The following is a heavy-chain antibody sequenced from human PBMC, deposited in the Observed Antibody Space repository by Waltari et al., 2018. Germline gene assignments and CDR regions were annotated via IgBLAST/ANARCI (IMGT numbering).Heavy chain of an antibody. CDR1: GGTFSSYA. CDR2: IIPICGTA. Sequence: QVQLVQSGAEVKKPGSSVKFSCKASGGTFSSYALSWVRQAPGQGLEWMGGIIPICGTANYAQKFQGRVTITTDESTSTAYMELSSLRSEDTAVYYCASTSGSYYYYYGMDVWGQGTTVTVSS. CDR3: ASTSGSYYYYYGMDV. V-gene: IGHV1-69*05. D-gene: IGHD3-10*01. J-gene: IGHJ6*02.